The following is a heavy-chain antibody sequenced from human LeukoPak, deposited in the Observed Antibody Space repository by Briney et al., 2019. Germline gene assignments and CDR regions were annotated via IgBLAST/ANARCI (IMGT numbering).Heavy chain of an antibody. CDR1: GGSFSGYY. Sequence: SETLSLTCAVYGGSFSGYYWSWIRQPPGKGLEWIGEINHSGSTNYSPSLKSRVTISVDTSTNQFSLKLSSVTAADTAVYYCARDIVVVPAARWRTDYGMDVWGQGTTVTVSS. J-gene: IGHJ6*02. CDR3: ARDIVVVPAARWRTDYGMDV. CDR2: INHSGST. V-gene: IGHV4-34*01. D-gene: IGHD2-2*01.